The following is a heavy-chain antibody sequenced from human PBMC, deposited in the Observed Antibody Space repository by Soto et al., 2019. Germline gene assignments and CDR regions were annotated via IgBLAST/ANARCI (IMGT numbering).Heavy chain of an antibody. D-gene: IGHD5-18*01. V-gene: IGHV1-69*01. J-gene: IGHJ4*02. Sequence: QVQLVQSGDEVKKPESSVKVSCKAPGGTFSTYAISWVRQAPGQGLEWMGGIIPMFGTANYAQRFQDRVTSTADESTNTVYMELSSLRAEYTAVYFCSIVIQLSLRRINNGYSGWGQGTLVTVSS. CDR3: SIVIQLSLRRINNGYSG. CDR1: GGTFSTYA. CDR2: IIPMFGTA.